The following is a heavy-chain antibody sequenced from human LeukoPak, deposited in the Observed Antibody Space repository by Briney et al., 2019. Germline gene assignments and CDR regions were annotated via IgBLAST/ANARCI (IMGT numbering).Heavy chain of an antibody. CDR1: GFTFSSYG. CDR3: AKKDHYYDCSGYPDY. CDR2: IRYDGSNK. J-gene: IGHJ4*02. V-gene: IGHV3-30*02. Sequence: GGSLRLSCAASGFTFSSYGMHWVRQAPGKGLEWVAFIRYDGSNKYYADSVKGRFTISRDNSKNTLYLQMNSLRAEDTAVYYCAKKDHYYDCSGYPDYWGQGTLVTVSS. D-gene: IGHD3-22*01.